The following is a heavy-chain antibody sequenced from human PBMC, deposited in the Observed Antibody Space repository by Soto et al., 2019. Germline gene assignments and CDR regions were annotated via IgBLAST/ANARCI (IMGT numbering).Heavy chain of an antibody. Sequence: QVQLVQSGAEVKKPGSSVPVSCKASGGTFSSYAINWVRQAPGQGLEWMGRIVPMFGIPNFAPKFQGRVTMTADRSTTTAYMELSSLRSEDTAVYYCASGPYTSSSGGYYYDDRDGWGKGTTGTVSS. CDR3: ASGPYTSSSGGYYYDDRDG. V-gene: IGHV1-69*02. CDR1: GGTFSSYA. D-gene: IGHD6-6*01. CDR2: IVPMFGIP. J-gene: IGHJ6*03.